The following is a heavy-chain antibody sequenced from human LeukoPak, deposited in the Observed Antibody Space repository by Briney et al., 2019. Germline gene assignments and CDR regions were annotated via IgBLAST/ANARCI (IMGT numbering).Heavy chain of an antibody. Sequence: KPSETLSLTCAVYGGSFSGYYWSWIRQPPGKGLEWIGEINHSGSTNCNPSLKSRVTISVDTSKNQFSLKLSSVTAADTAVYYCATILRVRGHQTGETNDYWGQGTLVTVSS. CDR3: ATILRVRGHQTGETNDY. D-gene: IGHD3-10*01. J-gene: IGHJ4*02. CDR2: INHSGST. CDR1: GGSFSGYY. V-gene: IGHV4-34*01.